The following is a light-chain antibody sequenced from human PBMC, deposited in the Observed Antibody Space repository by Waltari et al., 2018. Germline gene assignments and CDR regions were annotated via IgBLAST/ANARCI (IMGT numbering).Light chain of an antibody. J-gene: IGLJ1*01. Sequence: QSALTQPRSVSGSPGQSVTISCTGTSTDVGRYNFVSWYQQHPGKAPKLMIYDVSKRPSWVPDRFSGSKSCNTASLTISGLQAEDEADYYCCSHAGSFYVFGTGTTVTAL. CDR3: CSHAGSFYV. CDR1: STDVGRYNF. CDR2: DVS. V-gene: IGLV2-11*01.